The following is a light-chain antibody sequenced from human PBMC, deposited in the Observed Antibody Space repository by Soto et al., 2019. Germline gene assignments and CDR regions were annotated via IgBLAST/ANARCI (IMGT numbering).Light chain of an antibody. Sequence: QSALTQPASVSGSPGQSITISCTGTSSDVGGYNYVSWYQQHPGRAPKLIIYEVSNRPSGISSRFSGSKSGNTASLTISGLQAEDEAAYFCTSFTSTITLVLFGGGTQLTVL. J-gene: IGLJ2*01. CDR1: SSDVGGYNY. CDR2: EVS. V-gene: IGLV2-14*01. CDR3: TSFTSTITLVL.